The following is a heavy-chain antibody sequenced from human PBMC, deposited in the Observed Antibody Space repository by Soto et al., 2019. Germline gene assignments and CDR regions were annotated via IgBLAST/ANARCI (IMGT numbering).Heavy chain of an antibody. CDR3: ARDPELRGLDH. V-gene: IGHV4-59*01. CDR1: GTSIIAYY. Sequence: SETLSLTCNVSGTSIIAYYWTWIRQPPGKALEWIGYISYRGSTKYNPSLKNRVAISLDTSRNQFSLNLTPVTASDTAIYFCARDPELRGLDHWGQGNLVTVPS. D-gene: IGHD2-21*01. J-gene: IGHJ4*02. CDR2: ISYRGST.